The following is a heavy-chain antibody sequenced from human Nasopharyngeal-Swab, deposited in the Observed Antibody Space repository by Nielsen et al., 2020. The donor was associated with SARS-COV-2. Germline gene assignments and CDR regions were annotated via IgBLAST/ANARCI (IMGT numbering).Heavy chain of an antibody. V-gene: IGHV3-66*03. CDR1: GFSVSSNH. D-gene: IGHD4-17*01. J-gene: IGHJ4*02. Sequence: GGSLRLSCAASGFSVSSNHMNWVRQAPGKGLEWVSVLYRHGTTSYADSVKGRFTISRDNSENTVYLQMDSLRGEDTAVYYCARDAPAHYGAFYWGRGTLVTVSS. CDR2: LYRHGTT. CDR3: ARDAPAHYGAFY.